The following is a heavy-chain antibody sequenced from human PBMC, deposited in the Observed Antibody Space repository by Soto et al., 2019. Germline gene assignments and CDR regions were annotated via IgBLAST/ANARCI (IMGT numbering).Heavy chain of an antibody. Sequence: EVQLVESGGGLVKPGGSLRLSCAASGFTFSSYSMNWVRQAPGKGLEWVSSISSSSSYIYYADSVKGRFTISRDNAKNSLYLQMNSLRAEDTAVYYCARAAMDDYGSGMGCYWGQGTTVTVSS. V-gene: IGHV3-21*01. CDR3: ARAAMDDYGSGMGCY. J-gene: IGHJ6*02. CDR2: ISSSSSYI. CDR1: GFTFSSYS. D-gene: IGHD3-10*01.